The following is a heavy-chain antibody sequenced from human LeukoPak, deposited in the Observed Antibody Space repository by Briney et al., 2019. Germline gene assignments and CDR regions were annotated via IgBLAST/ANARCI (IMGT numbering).Heavy chain of an antibody. Sequence: PGRSLRLSCATSGFTFNNYGMHWVRQAPGKGLEWVAHIWYDGSRTYYADSVKGRFTISRDTSKNTLSLQMNSLSAEDTAVYYCARGGYSYGYATAYWSQGTLVTVSS. CDR1: GFTFNNYG. D-gene: IGHD5-18*01. V-gene: IGHV3-33*01. CDR2: IWYDGSRT. J-gene: IGHJ4*02. CDR3: ARGGYSYGYATAY.